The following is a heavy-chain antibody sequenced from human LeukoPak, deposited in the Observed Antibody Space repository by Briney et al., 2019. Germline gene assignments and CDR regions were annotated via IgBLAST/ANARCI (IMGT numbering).Heavy chain of an antibody. Sequence: SETLSLTCTVSGGSVSSGSYYWSWIRQHPGKGLEWIGYIYYSGSTNYNPSLKSRVTISVDTSKNQFSLKLSSVTAADTAVYYRARVRMTALFDYWGQGTLVTVSS. J-gene: IGHJ4*02. V-gene: IGHV4-61*01. CDR2: IYYSGST. D-gene: IGHD4-17*01. CDR1: GGSVSSGSYY. CDR3: ARVRMTALFDY.